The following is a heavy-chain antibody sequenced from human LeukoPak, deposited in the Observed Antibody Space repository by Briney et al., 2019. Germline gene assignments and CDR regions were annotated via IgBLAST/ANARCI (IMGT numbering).Heavy chain of an antibody. J-gene: IGHJ6*02. V-gene: IGHV4-4*02. CDR1: GGSISSSNW. Sequence: SGTLSLTCAVSGGSISSSNWWSWVRQPPGKGLEWIGEIYHSGSTNYDPSLKSRVTISVDKSKNQFSLKLSSVTAADTAVYYCARSNRMDFWSGYFHPGYYYYGMDVWGQGTTVTVSS. CDR2: IYHSGST. D-gene: IGHD3-3*01. CDR3: ARSNRMDFWSGYFHPGYYYYGMDV.